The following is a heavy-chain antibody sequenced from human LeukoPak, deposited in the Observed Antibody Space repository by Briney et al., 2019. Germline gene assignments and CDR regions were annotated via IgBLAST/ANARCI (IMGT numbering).Heavy chain of an antibody. CDR1: GGSFSGYY. J-gene: IGHJ5*02. CDR3: ARGEVGYGDYLTNWFDP. V-gene: IGHV4-34*01. CDR2: INHSGST. Sequence: SETLSLTCDVYGGSFSGYYWSWIRQPPGKGLEWIGEINHSGSTNYNPSLKSRVTISVDTSKDQFSLKLSCVTAADTAVYYCARGEVGYGDYLTNWFDPWGQRTLVTVSS. D-gene: IGHD4-17*01.